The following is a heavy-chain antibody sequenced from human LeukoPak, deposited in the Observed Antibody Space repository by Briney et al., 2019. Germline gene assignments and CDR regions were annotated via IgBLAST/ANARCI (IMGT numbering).Heavy chain of an antibody. D-gene: IGHD6-19*01. CDR3: ASLPLEEIAVAGLSYMDV. J-gene: IGHJ6*03. Sequence: SETLSLTCTVSGGSISSYYWSWIRQPPGKGLEWIGYIYYSGSTNYNPSLKSRVTISVDTSKNQFSLKLSSVTAADTAVYYCASLPLEEIAVAGLSYMDVWGKGTTVTVSS. V-gene: IGHV4-59*01. CDR2: IYYSGST. CDR1: GGSISSYY.